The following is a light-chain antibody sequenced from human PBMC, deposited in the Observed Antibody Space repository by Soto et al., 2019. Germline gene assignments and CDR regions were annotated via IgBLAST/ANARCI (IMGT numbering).Light chain of an antibody. Sequence: QSVLTQPRSVSGSPGQSVTISCTGTSSDVGGYNYVSWYQQHPDKAPKLMIYDVTKRPSGVPHRFSGSKSDNTASLTISGLQAEDEVDYYCCSYAGTNSYVFGTGTKVTVL. CDR2: DVT. CDR1: SSDVGGYNY. J-gene: IGLJ1*01. V-gene: IGLV2-11*01. CDR3: CSYAGTNSYV.